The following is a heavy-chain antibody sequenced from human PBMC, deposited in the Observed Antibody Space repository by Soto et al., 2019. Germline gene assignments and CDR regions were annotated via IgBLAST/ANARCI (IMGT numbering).Heavy chain of an antibody. CDR2: IYYSGST. D-gene: IGHD4-17*01. CDR3: ARHLGRLVSDYGEPTFDP. J-gene: IGHJ5*02. CDR1: GGSISSSSYY. Sequence: SETLSLTCTVSGGSISSSSYYWGWIRQPPGKGLEWIGSIYYSGSTYYNPSLKSRVTISVDTSKNQFSLKLSSVTAADTAVYYCARHLGRLVSDYGEPTFDPWGQGTLVTVSS. V-gene: IGHV4-39*01.